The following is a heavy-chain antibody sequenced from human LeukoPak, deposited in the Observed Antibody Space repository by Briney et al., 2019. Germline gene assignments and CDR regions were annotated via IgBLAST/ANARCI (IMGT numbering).Heavy chain of an antibody. CDR1: GFTFTSYW. J-gene: IGHJ4*02. CDR2: IKQDGSEK. D-gene: IGHD3-22*01. Sequence: GGSLRLSCAASGFTFTSYWMSWVRQAPGKGLEWVANIKQDGSEKYYVDSVKGRFTISRDNAKNSLYLQMNSLRAEDTAVYYCARALSSGYYYGLDYWGQGTLVTVSS. V-gene: IGHV3-7*03. CDR3: ARALSSGYYYGLDY.